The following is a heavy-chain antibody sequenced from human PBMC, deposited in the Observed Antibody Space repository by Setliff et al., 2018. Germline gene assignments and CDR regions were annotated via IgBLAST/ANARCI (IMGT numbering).Heavy chain of an antibody. Sequence: ASVKVSCKASGYSFSDFYIHWVRQVPGRGPEWMGSINPKSGVTRYVQKFQGRVTITRDTSISTAYMELSSLRSDDTAVYYCASDTNGQVGNYYYYYMDVWGKGTTVTVSS. CDR3: ASDTNGQVGNYYYYYMDV. CDR2: INPKSGVT. D-gene: IGHD1-1*01. J-gene: IGHJ6*03. CDR1: GYSFSDFY. V-gene: IGHV1-2*02.